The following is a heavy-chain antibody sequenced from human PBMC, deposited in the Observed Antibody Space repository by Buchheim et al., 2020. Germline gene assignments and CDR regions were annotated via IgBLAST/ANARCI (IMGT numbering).Heavy chain of an antibody. CDR3: ARDGAKPYYYGMDV. Sequence: EVHLAESGGGLVQPGGSLRLSCAASGFRFSDYWMNWVRQAPGKGLEWVANIKQDANEKEYVDSVKGRFTISRDNGKNSLYLQMDSLRAEDTAVYYCARDGAKPYYYGMDVWGQGTT. J-gene: IGHJ6*02. CDR1: GFRFSDYW. CDR2: IKQDANEK. V-gene: IGHV3-7*01.